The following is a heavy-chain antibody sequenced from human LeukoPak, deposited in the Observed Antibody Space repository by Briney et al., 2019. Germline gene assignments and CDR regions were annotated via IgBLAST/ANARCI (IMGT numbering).Heavy chain of an antibody. V-gene: IGHV3-30*04. Sequence: GGSLRLSCAASGFIFSSYAMHWVRQAPGKGLEWVAVISYDGSNKYYADSVKGRFTISRDNSKNTLYLQMNSLRAEDTAVYYCAKVPFSSGYYHYFDYWGQGTLVTVSS. CDR3: AKVPFSSGYYHYFDY. CDR1: GFIFSSYA. D-gene: IGHD3-22*01. J-gene: IGHJ4*02. CDR2: ISYDGSNK.